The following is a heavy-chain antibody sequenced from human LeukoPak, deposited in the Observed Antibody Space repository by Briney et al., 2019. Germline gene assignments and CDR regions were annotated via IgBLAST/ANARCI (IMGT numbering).Heavy chain of an antibody. D-gene: IGHD3-10*01. CDR2: ISSSSSYI. CDR1: GFTFSSYA. Sequence: GGSLRLSCAASGFTFSSYAISWVRQAPGKGLEWVSSISSSSSYIYYADSVKGRFTISRDNAKNSLYLQMNSLRAEDTALYYCAKDIRRIWFGELLGDNWFDPWGQGTLVTVSS. V-gene: IGHV3-21*04. J-gene: IGHJ5*02. CDR3: AKDIRRIWFGELLGDNWFDP.